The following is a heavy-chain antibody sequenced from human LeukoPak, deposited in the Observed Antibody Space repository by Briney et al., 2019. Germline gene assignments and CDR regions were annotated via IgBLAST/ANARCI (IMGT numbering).Heavy chain of an antibody. CDR2: INTNTGNL. V-gene: IGHV7-4-1*02. CDR1: GYTFTSYA. D-gene: IGHD2-15*01. Sequence: ASVKVSCKASGYTFTSYAMNWVRQAPGQGLEWMGWINTNTGNLTYAQGFTGRFVFSLDTSVSTAYLQISSLKAEDTAVYYCARADAEVVAATPTFDYWGQGTLVTVSS. CDR3: ARADAEVVAATPTFDY. J-gene: IGHJ4*02.